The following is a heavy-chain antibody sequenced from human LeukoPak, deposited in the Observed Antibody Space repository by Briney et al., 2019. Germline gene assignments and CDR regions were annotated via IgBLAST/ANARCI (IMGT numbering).Heavy chain of an antibody. J-gene: IGHJ2*01. Sequence: GGSLRLSCAASGFTFSNYAMSWVRQAPGKGLEWVSAISRSGGTTYYADSVKGRFTISRDNSKNTLYLQMNSLRAEDTAVYYCAKSLYDSSGRSYWYFDLWGRGTLVTVSS. CDR1: GFTFSNYA. CDR3: AKSLYDSSGRSYWYFDL. V-gene: IGHV3-23*01. D-gene: IGHD3-22*01. CDR2: ISRSGGTT.